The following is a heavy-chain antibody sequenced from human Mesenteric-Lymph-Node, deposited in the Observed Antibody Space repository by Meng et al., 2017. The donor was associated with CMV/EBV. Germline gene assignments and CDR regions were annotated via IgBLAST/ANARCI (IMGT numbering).Heavy chain of an antibody. V-gene: IGHV4-61*06. D-gene: IGHD3-10*01. CDR2: IPHSASS. J-gene: IGHJ4*02. Sequence: VGSLSSGRPYWTWIRQPPGKGLAWIGYIPHSASSGYTTSRKSRLTISVDTSTEQFSLKRRSVTAADTAVYYCARGPHYYGSGSYDYWGQGTLVTVSS. CDR1: VGSLSSGRPY. CDR3: ARGPHYYGSGSYDY.